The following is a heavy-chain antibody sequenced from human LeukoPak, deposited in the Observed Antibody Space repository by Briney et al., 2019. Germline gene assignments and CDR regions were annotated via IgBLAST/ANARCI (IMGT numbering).Heavy chain of an antibody. Sequence: ASVTVSYTTSGYTFTEYGISWVRQAPGQGVEGMGWISAYNGNTNYAQKLQCRVTMTTDTSTSTAYMELTSLRSDDTAVYYCARDAAGRDLDVWGQGTRVTVAS. V-gene: IGHV1-18*01. CDR3: ARDAAGRDLDV. D-gene: IGHD6-13*01. J-gene: IGHJ4*02. CDR2: ISAYNGNT. CDR1: GYTFTEYG.